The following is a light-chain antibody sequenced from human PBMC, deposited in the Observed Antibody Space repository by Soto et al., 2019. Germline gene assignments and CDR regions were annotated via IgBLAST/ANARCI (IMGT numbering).Light chain of an antibody. V-gene: IGKV3-20*01. CDR1: QSVSSSY. CDR3: QQYGSSPTWT. Sequence: EIVFRQSPGTLSLSAGEGATLSSRASQSVSSSYLAWYQQRPGQAPRLLIYGAYSRATGIPDRFSGSGSGTDFTLTISRLEPEDFAVYYCQQYGSSPTWTFGQGTKVDIK. CDR2: GAY. J-gene: IGKJ1*01.